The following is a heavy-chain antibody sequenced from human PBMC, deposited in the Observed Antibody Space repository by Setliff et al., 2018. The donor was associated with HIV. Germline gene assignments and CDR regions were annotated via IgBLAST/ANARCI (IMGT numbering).Heavy chain of an antibody. Sequence: GASVKVSCKASGYTFTDYYIHWVRQAPGQGLEWMGGIIPIFGTANYAQKFPGRVTITADESPSTAYMELSSLRSDDTAVYYCARDREGVRLSMIIEGPFDPWGQGTLVTVS. CDR2: IIPIFGTA. CDR1: GYTFTDYY. V-gene: IGHV1-69*13. D-gene: IGHD3-22*01. CDR3: ARDREGVRLSMIIEGPFDP. J-gene: IGHJ5*02.